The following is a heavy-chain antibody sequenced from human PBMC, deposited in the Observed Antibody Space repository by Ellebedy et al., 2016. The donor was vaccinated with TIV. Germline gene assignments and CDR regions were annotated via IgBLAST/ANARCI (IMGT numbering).Heavy chain of an antibody. CDR1: GYTFTTHY. D-gene: IGHD2-15*01. CDR3: ARDVVVVAATGMDV. V-gene: IGHV1-46*01. Sequence: AASVKVSCQTSGYTFTTHYIHWVRQAPGQGLEWVGVMNPSGGTASYAQKFQARVNMTREPSTDTVYMELSSLRSEDTAMYYCARDVVVVAATGMDVWGQGTTVTVSS. J-gene: IGHJ6*02. CDR2: MNPSGGTA.